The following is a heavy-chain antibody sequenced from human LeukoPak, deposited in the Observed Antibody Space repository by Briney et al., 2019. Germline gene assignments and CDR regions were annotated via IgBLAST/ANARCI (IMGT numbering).Heavy chain of an antibody. J-gene: IGHJ4*02. V-gene: IGHV1-58*02. CDR1: GFTLTSSA. CDR3: AADPVYYYDSSGYPTFGY. CDR2: IVVGSGNA. D-gene: IGHD3-22*01. Sequence: SVKVSCKASGFTLTSSAMQWVRQARGQRLEWIGWIVVGSGNANYAQKFQERVTITRDMSTSTAYMELSSLRSEDTAVYYCAADPVYYYDSSGYPTFGYWGQGTLVTVSS.